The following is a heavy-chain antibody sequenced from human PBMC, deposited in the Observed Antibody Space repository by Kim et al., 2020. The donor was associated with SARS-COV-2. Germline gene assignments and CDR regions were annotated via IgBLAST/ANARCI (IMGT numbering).Heavy chain of an antibody. J-gene: IGHJ4*02. V-gene: IGHV3-7*01. CDR3: ARVGTAATLDY. Sequence: GGSLRLSCAASGFTFSDYWMSWVRQAPGKGLEWVANIRQEGSEKSYVDAVEGRFTISRDNAKNSLFLQMNSLRDDDTAVYYCARVGTAATLDYWGQGCL. D-gene: IGHD6-13*01. CDR1: GFTFSDYW. CDR2: IRQEGSEK.